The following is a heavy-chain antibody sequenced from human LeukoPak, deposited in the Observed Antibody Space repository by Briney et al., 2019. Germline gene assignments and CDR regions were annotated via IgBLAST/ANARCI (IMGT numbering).Heavy chain of an antibody. D-gene: IGHD3-22*01. Sequence: SVKVSCKASGGTFSSYAISWVRQAPGQGLERMGRIIPILGIANYAQKFQGRVTITADKSTSTAYMELSSLRSEDTAVYYCAGPWTYYYDSSGYAFDIWGQGTMVTVSS. CDR3: AGPWTYYYDSSGYAFDI. CDR1: GGTFSSYA. J-gene: IGHJ3*02. V-gene: IGHV1-69*04. CDR2: IIPILGIA.